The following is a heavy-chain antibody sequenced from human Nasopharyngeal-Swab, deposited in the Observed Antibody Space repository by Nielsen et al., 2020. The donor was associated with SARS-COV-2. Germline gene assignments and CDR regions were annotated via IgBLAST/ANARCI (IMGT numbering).Heavy chain of an antibody. D-gene: IGHD3-10*01. Sequence: GESLKISCAASGFTFSDCYMSWIRQAPGKGLEWVSYISSSGSTIYYADSVKGRFTISRDNAKNSLYLQMNSLRAEDTAVYYCAKDLRGTPGGAFDIWGQGTMVTVSS. CDR2: ISSSGSTI. CDR3: AKDLRGTPGGAFDI. CDR1: GFTFSDCY. V-gene: IGHV3-11*04. J-gene: IGHJ3*02.